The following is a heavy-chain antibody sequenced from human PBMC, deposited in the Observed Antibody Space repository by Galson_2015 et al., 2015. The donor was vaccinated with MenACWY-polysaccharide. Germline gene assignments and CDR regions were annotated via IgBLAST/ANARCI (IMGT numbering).Heavy chain of an antibody. J-gene: IGHJ4*02. CDR3: TKSFTTSWHS. Sequence: SLRLSCAASGFTFRGSGMGWVRQAPGRGLQWVSSITGSGDRTFYADSVKGRFTISRDNSKNTLFLQLNGLRAEDTALYYCTKSFTTSWHSWGQGTLVTVSS. D-gene: IGHD2-2*01. CDR2: ITGSGDRT. CDR1: GFTFRGSG. V-gene: IGHV3-23*01.